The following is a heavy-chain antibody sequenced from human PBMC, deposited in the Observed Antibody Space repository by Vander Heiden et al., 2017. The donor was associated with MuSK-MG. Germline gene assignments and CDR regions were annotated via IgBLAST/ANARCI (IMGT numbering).Heavy chain of an antibody. CDR1: GYTFTSYY. CDR2: INPSGGST. D-gene: IGHD6-19*01. Sequence: QVQLVQSGAEVKKPGASVKVSCKASGYTFTSYYMHWVRQAPGQGLEWMGIINPSGGSTSYAQKFQGRVTMTRDTSTSTVYMELSSLRSEDTAVYYCARVLECSSGCYLRRAFDIWGQGTMVTVSS. V-gene: IGHV1-46*01. CDR3: ARVLECSSGCYLRRAFDI. J-gene: IGHJ3*02.